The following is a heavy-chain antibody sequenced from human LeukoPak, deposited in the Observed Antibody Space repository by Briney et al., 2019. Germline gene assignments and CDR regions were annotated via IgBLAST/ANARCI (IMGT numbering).Heavy chain of an antibody. D-gene: IGHD1-26*01. CDR1: GFTFSSYG. J-gene: IGHJ4*02. Sequence: GGSLRLSCAASGFTFSSYGMSWVRQAPGKGLEWVSAISGSAYNTYYADSVKGRFTISRDNSANTLYLQMNSLRAEDTALYYCAKHSGSYFIYYVDSWGQGTLVTVSS. CDR3: AKHSGSYFIYYVDS. CDR2: ISGSAYNT. V-gene: IGHV3-23*01.